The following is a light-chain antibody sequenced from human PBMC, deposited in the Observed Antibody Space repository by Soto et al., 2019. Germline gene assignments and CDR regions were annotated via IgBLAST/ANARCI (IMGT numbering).Light chain of an antibody. CDR2: SNN. Sequence: QSVLTQPPSASGTPGQRVTISCSGSSSNIGSNTVNWYQQLPGTAHKLLIYSNNQRPSGVPDRLSGSKSGTSASLAISGLQSEDEADYYCAAWDDSLNGPKFGGGTKLTVL. CDR1: SSNIGSNT. J-gene: IGLJ2*01. CDR3: AAWDDSLNGPK. V-gene: IGLV1-44*01.